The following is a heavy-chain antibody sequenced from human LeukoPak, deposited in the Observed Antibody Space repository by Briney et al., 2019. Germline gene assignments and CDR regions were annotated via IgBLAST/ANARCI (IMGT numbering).Heavy chain of an antibody. CDR2: INHSGST. J-gene: IGHJ6*02. CDR1: GGSFSGYY. Sequence: SEALSLTCAVYGGSFSGYYWSWIRQPPGKGLEWIGEINHSGSTNYNPSLKSRVTISVDTSKNQFSLKLSSVTAADTAVYYCARRPWARGMDVWGQGTTVTVSS. D-gene: IGHD7-27*01. V-gene: IGHV4-34*01. CDR3: ARRPWARGMDV.